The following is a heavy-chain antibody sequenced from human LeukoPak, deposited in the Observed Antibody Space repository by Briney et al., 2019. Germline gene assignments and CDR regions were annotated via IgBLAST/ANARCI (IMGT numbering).Heavy chain of an antibody. V-gene: IGHV3-20*04. J-gene: IGHJ6*03. CDR1: GFTFDDYG. CDR3: ARLTGGYYYYYMDV. Sequence: PGGSLRLSCAASGFTFDDYGMSWVRQAPGKGLEWVSGINWNGGSTGYADSVKGRFTISRGNAKNSLYLQMNSLRAEDTALYYCARLTGGYYYYYMDVWGKGTTVTVSS. CDR2: INWNGGST. D-gene: IGHD1-14*01.